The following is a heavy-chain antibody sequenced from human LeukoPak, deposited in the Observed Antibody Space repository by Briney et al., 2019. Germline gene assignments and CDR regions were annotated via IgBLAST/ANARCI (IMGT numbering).Heavy chain of an antibody. V-gene: IGHV1-69*05. CDR1: GGTVSSYA. J-gene: IGHJ6*03. D-gene: IGHD4-11*01. CDR3: ARDDLTTKAHYYMDV. CDR2: GIPIFGTA. Sequence: GASVKVSCKASGGTVSSYALRWVRQAPGQGVEWVGGGIPIFGTANDAQKFQGRVTITTDESTSTAYMELSSLRSEDTAVYYCARDDLTTKAHYYMDVWGKGTTVTVSS.